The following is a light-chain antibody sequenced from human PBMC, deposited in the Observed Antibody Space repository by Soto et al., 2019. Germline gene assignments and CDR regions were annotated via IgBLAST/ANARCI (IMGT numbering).Light chain of an antibody. J-gene: IGKJ1*01. CDR3: QHYNSYSEA. CDR2: EAS. CDR1: QHISSW. V-gene: IGKV1-5*03. Sequence: IQMTQGPSTLSASVGDSVTXTCRARQHISSWSAWCQQEPVRAPKLLXYEASTLKSGGPSRFSGSGSGAEFTRTISSLQPDDFATYYGQHYNSYSEAFGQGTKVDIK.